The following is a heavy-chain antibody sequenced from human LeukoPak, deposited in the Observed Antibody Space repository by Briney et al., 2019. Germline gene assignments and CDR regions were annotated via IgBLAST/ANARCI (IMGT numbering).Heavy chain of an antibody. CDR3: AKRADSSAHSFDY. CDR2: IRSSDSTT. Sequence: GGSLRLSCAASGFSFSRYGMKWVRQAPGKGLEWLSYIRSSDSTTYYADSVKGRFTISRDNAKNSLYLQMDSPRVEDTAVYYCAKRADSSAHSFDYWGQGTLVTVSS. V-gene: IGHV3-48*04. CDR1: GFSFSRYG. D-gene: IGHD3-22*01. J-gene: IGHJ4*02.